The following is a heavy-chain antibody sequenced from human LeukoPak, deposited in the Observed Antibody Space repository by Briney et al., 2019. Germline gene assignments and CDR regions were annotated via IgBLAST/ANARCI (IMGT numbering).Heavy chain of an antibody. D-gene: IGHD3-10*01. CDR2: IKQDGREK. Sequence: GGSLRLSCAASGFTFSSDWMSWVRQAPGKGLEWVANIKQDGREKYYVDSVKGRFTISRDNAKNSLYLQMNSLRAEDTAVYYCARGTHYYGSGSYSPEQYFQHWGPGTLVTVSS. J-gene: IGHJ1*01. CDR1: GFTFSSDW. CDR3: ARGTHYYGSGSYSPEQYFQH. V-gene: IGHV3-7*03.